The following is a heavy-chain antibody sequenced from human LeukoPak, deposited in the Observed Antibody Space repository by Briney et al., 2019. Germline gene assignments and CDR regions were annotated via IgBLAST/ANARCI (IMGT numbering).Heavy chain of an antibody. V-gene: IGHV1-2*02. CDR1: GYSFSDYF. D-gene: IGHD3-9*01. Sequence: GASVKASCKASGYSFSDYFMNWVRQAPGQGLEWMGWINPNSGGTTYAQKFQGRVTMARDPSISTAYMELSRLRSDDTAVYYCARAWDILTGANWFDPWGQGTLVTVSS. J-gene: IGHJ5*02. CDR3: ARAWDILTGANWFDP. CDR2: INPNSGGT.